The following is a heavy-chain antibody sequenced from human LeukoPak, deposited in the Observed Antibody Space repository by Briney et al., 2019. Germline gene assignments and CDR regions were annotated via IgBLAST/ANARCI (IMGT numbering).Heavy chain of an antibody. J-gene: IGHJ4*02. V-gene: IGHV3-23*01. Sequence: GGSLRLSCAASGFSFIDYAMIWVRQAPGRGLEWVSSICGTGGTTYYADSVQGRITISRDNSKNTLYLQMNSLRAEDTAVYYCAKGFEDIFTGVWGPTADYRGQGTLVTVSS. D-gene: IGHD3-9*01. CDR2: ICGTGGTT. CDR1: GFSFIDYA. CDR3: AKGFEDIFTGVWGPTADY.